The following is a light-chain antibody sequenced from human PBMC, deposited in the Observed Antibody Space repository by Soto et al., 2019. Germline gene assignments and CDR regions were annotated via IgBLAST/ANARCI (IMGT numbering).Light chain of an antibody. CDR1: QSVTADY. CDR2: AAS. J-gene: IGKJ1*01. V-gene: IGKV3-20*01. Sequence: ESALTQSPGTLSLSPGERATLSCRASQSVTADYLAWYQQKPGQAPRLLIYAASIGATGIPDRFSGSGSGTDFTLTISRLEPEDSAVYYCLQYGIPLWTFGQGTKVEIK. CDR3: LQYGIPLWT.